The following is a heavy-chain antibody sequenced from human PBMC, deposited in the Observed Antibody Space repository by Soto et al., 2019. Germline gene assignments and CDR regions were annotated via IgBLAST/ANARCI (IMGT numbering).Heavy chain of an antibody. Sequence: ASVKVSCKASGYAFTSNEIHWVRQAPGQGLDWMGVINPSSGGTSDAQKFQGRVTMTRDTSTSTVFMELSSLTSEDTAVYYCAREGSSGWPFDYWGQGTQVTVSS. V-gene: IGHV1-46*01. J-gene: IGHJ4*02. D-gene: IGHD6-19*01. CDR3: AREGSSGWPFDY. CDR1: GYAFTSNE. CDR2: INPSSGGT.